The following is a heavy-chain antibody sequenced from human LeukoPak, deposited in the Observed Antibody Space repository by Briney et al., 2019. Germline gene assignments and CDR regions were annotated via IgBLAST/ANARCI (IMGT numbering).Heavy chain of an antibody. CDR3: ARESVVNYYDGSGYSIRDDAFDI. D-gene: IGHD3-22*01. V-gene: IGHV3-7*01. CDR2: IKQDGSEQ. Sequence: GGSLRLSCAASGFTSGSNYMTWVRQAPGKGLEWVANIKQDGSEQFYGDSVKGRFTVSRDNAKNSVYLQMNSPRADDTAVYYCARESVVNYYDGSGYSIRDDAFDIWGQGTMVTVSS. CDR1: GFTSGSNY. J-gene: IGHJ3*02.